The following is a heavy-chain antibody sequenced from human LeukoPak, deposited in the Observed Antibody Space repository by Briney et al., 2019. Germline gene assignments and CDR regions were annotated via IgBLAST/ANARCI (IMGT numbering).Heavy chain of an antibody. V-gene: IGHV4-39*07. Sequence: VKPSETLSLTCTVSGGSISSSSYYWGWIRQPPGKGLEWIGCIYYSGSTYYNPSLKSRVTISVDTSKNQFSLKLSSVTAADTAVYYCARVGGSFYYYYYYMDVWGKGTTVTVSS. CDR3: ARVGGSFYYYYYYMDV. J-gene: IGHJ6*03. CDR1: GGSISSSSYY. CDR2: IYYSGST. D-gene: IGHD1-26*01.